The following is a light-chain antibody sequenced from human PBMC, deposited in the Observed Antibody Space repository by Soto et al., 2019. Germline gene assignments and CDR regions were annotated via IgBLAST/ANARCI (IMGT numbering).Light chain of an antibody. V-gene: IGKV3-15*01. CDR3: QQYDKWNPS. CDR2: DTS. CDR1: QSVSSY. J-gene: IGKJ1*01. Sequence: EIVLTQFPATLSLSPGDGATLSCRASQSVSSYLAWYQQKRGQPPRLLIYDTSTRATGIPARFSGSGSGTEFTLTIISLQSEDFAVYHCQQYDKWNPSFGERTKV.